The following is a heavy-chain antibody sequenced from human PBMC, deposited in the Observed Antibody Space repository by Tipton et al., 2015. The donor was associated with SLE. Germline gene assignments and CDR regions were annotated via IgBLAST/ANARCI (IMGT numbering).Heavy chain of an antibody. Sequence: GSLRLSCAASGFTFSDYCMSWIRQAPGKGLEWVSYISSSSSYIYYADSVKGRLTISRDNAKNSLYLQMNSLRAEDTAVYYCARDWGSGSYYYFDYWGQGTLVTVSS. J-gene: IGHJ4*02. CDR3: ARDWGSGSYYYFDY. V-gene: IGHV3-11*06. CDR1: GFTFSDYC. D-gene: IGHD1-26*01. CDR2: ISSSSSYI.